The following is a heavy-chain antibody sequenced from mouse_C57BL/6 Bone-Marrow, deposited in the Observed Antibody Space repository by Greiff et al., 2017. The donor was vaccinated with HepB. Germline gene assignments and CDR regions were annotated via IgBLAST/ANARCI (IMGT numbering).Heavy chain of an antibody. D-gene: IGHD2-3*01. J-gene: IGHJ4*01. CDR1: GFTFSDYG. Sequence: EVKLVESGGGLVKPGGSLKLSCAASGFTFSDYGMHWVRQAPEKGLEWVAYISSGSSTIYYADTVKGRFTISRDNAKNTLFLQMTSLRSEDTAMYYCARHDGYSYYYAMDYWGQGTSVTVSS. V-gene: IGHV5-17*01. CDR3: ARHDGYSYYYAMDY. CDR2: ISSGSSTI.